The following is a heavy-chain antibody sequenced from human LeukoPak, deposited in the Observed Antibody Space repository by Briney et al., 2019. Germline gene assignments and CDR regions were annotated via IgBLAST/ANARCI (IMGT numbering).Heavy chain of an antibody. V-gene: IGHV4-39*07. CDR3: ARFVGSSWLGFDI. CDR2: IYYSGST. D-gene: IGHD6-13*01. CDR1: GGSISSSSYY. Sequence: SETLSLTCTVSGGSISSSSYYWGWIRQPPGKGLEWIGSIYYSGSTYYNPSLKSRVTISGDTSKKQFSLKLTSVTAADTAVYYCARFVGSSWLGFDIWGQGSMVTVSS. J-gene: IGHJ3*02.